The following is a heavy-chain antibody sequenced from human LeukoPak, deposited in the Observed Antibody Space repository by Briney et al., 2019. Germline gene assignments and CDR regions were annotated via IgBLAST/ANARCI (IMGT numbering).Heavy chain of an antibody. Sequence: GGSLRLSCAASGFTFSSYEMIWVRQAPGKGLVWVSRIKSDGSSTSYADSVQGRFTISRDNAKNTLYLQMNSLRAEDTAVYYCASQTVVGATDYWGQGTLVTVSS. CDR1: GFTFSSYE. CDR2: IKSDGSST. V-gene: IGHV3-74*01. CDR3: ASQTVVGATDY. J-gene: IGHJ4*02. D-gene: IGHD1-26*01.